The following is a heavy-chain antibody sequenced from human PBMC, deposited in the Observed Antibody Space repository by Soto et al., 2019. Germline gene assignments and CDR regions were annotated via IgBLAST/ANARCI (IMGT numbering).Heavy chain of an antibody. D-gene: IGHD5-12*01. CDR2: INPSGGST. Sequence: ASVKVSCKASGYTFTSYYMHWVRQAPGQGLEWMGIINPSGGSTSYAQKFQGRVIMTRDTSTSTVYMELSSLRSEDTAVYYCARDLKDIVATTKDQTFDYWGQGTLVTVSS. V-gene: IGHV1-46*01. CDR1: GYTFTSYY. J-gene: IGHJ4*02. CDR3: ARDLKDIVATTKDQTFDY.